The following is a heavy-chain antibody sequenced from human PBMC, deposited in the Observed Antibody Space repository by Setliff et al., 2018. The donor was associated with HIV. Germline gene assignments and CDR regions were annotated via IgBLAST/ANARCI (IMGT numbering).Heavy chain of an antibody. D-gene: IGHD2-15*01. CDR1: GGSFSGYH. Sequence: SETLSLTCAVYGGSFSGYHWNWIRQPPGKGLEWIGEINHSGRTNYNPSLKSRVTISVDTSKNQFSLKMRSVTAADTAMYYCARVSITYWYSIPTFYYYYMDVWGKGTKVTVSS. CDR2: INHSGRT. V-gene: IGHV4-34*01. CDR3: ARVSITYWYSIPTFYYYYMDV. J-gene: IGHJ6*03.